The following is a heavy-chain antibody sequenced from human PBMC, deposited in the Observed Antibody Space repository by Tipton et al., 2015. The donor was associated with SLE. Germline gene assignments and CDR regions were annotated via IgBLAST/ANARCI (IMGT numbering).Heavy chain of an antibody. CDR1: GGSITNYY. CDR3: VVCSPSSCAYFDY. V-gene: IGHV4-4*07. CDR2: IYTGGNT. Sequence: TLSLTCTVSGGSITNYYWGWVRQPAGKGLEWIGRIYTGGNTKYNPSLGSRVSLSVDASKDQFSLKLSSVTAADTAVYYCVVCSPSSCAYFDYWGQGRLVTVSS. J-gene: IGHJ4*02. D-gene: IGHD2-2*01.